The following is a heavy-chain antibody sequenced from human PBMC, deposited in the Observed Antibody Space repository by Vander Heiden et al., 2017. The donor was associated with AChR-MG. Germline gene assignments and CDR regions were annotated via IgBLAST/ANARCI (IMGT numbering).Heavy chain of an antibody. V-gene: IGHV3-53*01. CDR3: AKGGYGTNGVCYYFDY. J-gene: IGHJ4*02. CDR2: IFSGGST. Sequence: EVQLVESGGGLIEPGGSLRLSCAASGFTVSSNYISWVRQAPGKGLEWVSVIFSGGSTYYADSVKGRFTISRDNSKNTRYLQMNSLRAEETAVYYCAKGGYGTNGVCYYFDYWGQGTLVTVSS. D-gene: IGHD2-8*01. CDR1: GFTVSSNY.